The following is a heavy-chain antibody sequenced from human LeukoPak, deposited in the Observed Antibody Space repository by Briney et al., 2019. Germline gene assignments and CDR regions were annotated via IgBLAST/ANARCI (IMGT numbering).Heavy chain of an antibody. Sequence: PSETLSLTRTVSGGSISSYYWSWIRQPAGKGLEWIGRIYTSGSTNYNPSLKSRVTMSVDTSKNQFSLKLSSVTAADTAVYYCAREYSSGWYGGAFDIWGQGTMVTVSS. CDR3: AREYSSGWYGGAFDI. CDR2: IYTSGST. CDR1: GGSISSYY. V-gene: IGHV4-4*07. J-gene: IGHJ3*02. D-gene: IGHD6-19*01.